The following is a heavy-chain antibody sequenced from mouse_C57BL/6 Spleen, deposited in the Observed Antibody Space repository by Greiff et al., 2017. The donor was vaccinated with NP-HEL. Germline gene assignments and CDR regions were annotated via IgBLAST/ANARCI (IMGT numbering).Heavy chain of an antibody. D-gene: IGHD1-1*02. J-gene: IGHJ2*01. CDR1: GYSFTSYY. V-gene: IGHV1-66*01. CDR3: AREGGGYYFDY. Sequence: QVQLQQSGPELVKPGASVKISCKASGYSFTSYYIHWVKQRPGQGLEWIGWIYPGSGNTKYNEKFKGKATLTADTSSSTAYMQLSSLTSEDSAVYYCAREGGGYYFDYWGQGTTLTVSS. CDR2: IYPGSGNT.